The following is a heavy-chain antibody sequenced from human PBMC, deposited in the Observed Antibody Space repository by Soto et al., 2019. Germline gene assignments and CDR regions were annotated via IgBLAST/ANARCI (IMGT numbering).Heavy chain of an antibody. Sequence: SETLSLTCTVPGGSISSGGYYWSWIRQHPGKGLEWIGYIYYSGSTYYNPSLKSRVTISVDTSKNQFSLKLSSVTAADTAVYYCARMWAGLDYYDSSGSKRSGFDYWGQGTQVTVSS. CDR1: GGSISSGGYY. J-gene: IGHJ4*02. D-gene: IGHD3-22*01. CDR3: ARMWAGLDYYDSSGSKRSGFDY. V-gene: IGHV4-31*03. CDR2: IYYSGST.